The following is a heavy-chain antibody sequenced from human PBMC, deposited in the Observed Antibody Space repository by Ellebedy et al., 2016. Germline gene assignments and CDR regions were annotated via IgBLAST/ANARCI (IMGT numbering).Heavy chain of an antibody. V-gene: IGHV4-59*01. Sequence: SETLSLTCTVSGGSISSYYWSWIRQPPGKGLEWIGYIYYSGSTNSNPSLKSRVTISVDTSKNQFSLKLSSVTAADTAVYYCARSEGFGELYYYYGMDVWGQGTTVTVSS. CDR1: GGSISSYY. CDR3: ARSEGFGELYYYYGMDV. CDR2: IYYSGST. J-gene: IGHJ6*02. D-gene: IGHD3-10*01.